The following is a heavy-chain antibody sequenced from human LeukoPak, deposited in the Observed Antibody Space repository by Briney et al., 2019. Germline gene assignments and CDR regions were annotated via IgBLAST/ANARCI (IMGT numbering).Heavy chain of an antibody. CDR3: ARAGGWAREDYKGEAFDI. CDR2: ISVYNGNT. J-gene: IGHJ3*02. D-gene: IGHD6-19*01. V-gene: IGHV1-18*01. Sequence: VSVKVSCKASGYTFTSYGISWVRQAPGQGLEWMGWISVYNGNTNYAEKVQGRVTMTADTSTRTAYMELRSLRSDDTAVYYCARAGGWAREDYKGEAFDIWGQGTKVTVSS. CDR1: GYTFTSYG.